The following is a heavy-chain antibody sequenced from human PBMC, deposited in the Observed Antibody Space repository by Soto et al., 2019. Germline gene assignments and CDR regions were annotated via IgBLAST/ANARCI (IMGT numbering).Heavy chain of an antibody. V-gene: IGHV4-4*07. D-gene: IGHD2-2*01. CDR2: IQTNGNT. CDR3: AKGAGQPWFDP. CDR1: GGSLSGYH. J-gene: IGHJ5*02. Sequence: SETLSLTCSVSGGSLSGYHWSLIRQPAGKGLEWLGRIQTNGNTDYDPSLKSRVTISIDTSKNQFSLKVTSVTAADTAVYFCAKGAGQPWFDPWGQGTLVTVSS.